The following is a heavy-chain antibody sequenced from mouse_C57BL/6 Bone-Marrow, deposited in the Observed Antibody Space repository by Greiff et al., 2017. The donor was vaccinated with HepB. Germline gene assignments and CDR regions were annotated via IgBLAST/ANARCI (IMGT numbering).Heavy chain of an antibody. J-gene: IGHJ3*01. D-gene: IGHD1-1*01. CDR3: ARHDYYGSGAY. Sequence: DVKLVESGGGLVKPGGSLKLSCAASGFTFSSYTMSWVRQTPEKRLEWVATISGGGGNTYYPDSVKGRFTISRDNAKNTLYLQMSSLRSEDTALYYCARHDYYGSGAYWGQGTLVTVSA. V-gene: IGHV5-9*01. CDR1: GFTFSSYT. CDR2: ISGGGGNT.